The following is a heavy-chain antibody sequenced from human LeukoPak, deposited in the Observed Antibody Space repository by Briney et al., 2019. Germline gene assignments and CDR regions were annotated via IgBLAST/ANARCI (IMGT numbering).Heavy chain of an antibody. D-gene: IGHD1-26*01. J-gene: IGHJ5*02. V-gene: IGHV4-34*01. Sequence: SETLSLTCAVYGGSFSGYYWSWIRQPPGKGLEWIGEINHSGSTNYNPSLKSRVTISVDTSKNQFSLKLSSVTAADTAVYYCARAPGGYWFDPWGQGTLVTVSS. CDR2: INHSGST. CDR3: ARAPGGYWFDP. CDR1: GGSFSGYY.